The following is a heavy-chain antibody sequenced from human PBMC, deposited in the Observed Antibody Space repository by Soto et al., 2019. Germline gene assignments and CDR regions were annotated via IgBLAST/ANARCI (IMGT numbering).Heavy chain of an antibody. D-gene: IGHD5-18*01. Sequence: ASEKVSCKASGYRFTNYGIAWVRQAPGQGLDWMGWIRTSTGGTKYSQSFQDRITLTADTSTGTTSTGTVYMELKSLTPDDTAVYYCARLPRYASPQFYFDYWAQGTLVTVSS. CDR2: IRTSTGGT. CDR3: ARLPRYASPQFYFDY. J-gene: IGHJ4*02. V-gene: IGHV1-18*04. CDR1: GYRFTNYG.